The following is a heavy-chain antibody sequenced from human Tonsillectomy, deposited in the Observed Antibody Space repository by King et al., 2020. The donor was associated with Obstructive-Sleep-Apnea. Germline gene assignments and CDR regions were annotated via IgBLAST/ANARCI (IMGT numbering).Heavy chain of an antibody. CDR3: TRDWAV. CDR2: YISSISTV. Sequence: QLVQSGGGLVHPGGSLKLSCAASGFTFSSYSINWVRQAPEKGLSWVSYYISSISTVHYADSVKGRFTISSDNAKNSMYLQMNSLRAEDTAVYYCTRDWAVWGQGTLVTVSS. CDR1: GFTFSSYS. V-gene: IGHV3-48*04. J-gene: IGHJ4*02. D-gene: IGHD6-19*01.